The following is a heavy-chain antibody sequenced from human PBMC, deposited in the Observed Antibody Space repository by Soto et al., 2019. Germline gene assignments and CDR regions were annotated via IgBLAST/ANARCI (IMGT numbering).Heavy chain of an antibody. Sequence: SLRLSCAVSGFTFSHYAMHWVRQAPGKGLEWVALISYDGSKTHYADPGKGRFTISRDNSKNTVYLHMNSLRPEDTAVYYCANGIEAMATYYFGYWGQGTLVTVSS. J-gene: IGHJ4*02. CDR3: ANGIEAMATYYFGY. D-gene: IGHD5-12*01. V-gene: IGHV3-30*18. CDR2: ISYDGSKT. CDR1: GFTFSHYA.